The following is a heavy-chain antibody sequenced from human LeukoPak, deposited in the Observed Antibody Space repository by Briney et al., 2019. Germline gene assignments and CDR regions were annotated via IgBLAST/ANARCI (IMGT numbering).Heavy chain of an antibody. Sequence: GGSLRLSCAASGFTFSNAWMSWVRQAPGKGLEWVGRIKSKTDGGTTDYAAPVKGRFTISRDDSKNTLYLQMNILKTEDTAVYYCTTELLVGATTDYWGQGTLVTVSS. CDR3: TTELLVGATTDY. CDR2: IKSKTDGGTT. D-gene: IGHD1-26*01. J-gene: IGHJ4*02. CDR1: GFTFSNAW. V-gene: IGHV3-15*01.